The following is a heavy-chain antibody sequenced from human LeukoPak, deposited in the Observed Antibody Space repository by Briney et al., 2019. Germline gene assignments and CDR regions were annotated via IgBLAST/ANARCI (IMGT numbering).Heavy chain of an antibody. CDR1: GCTFSSYA. CDR2: FDPEDRET. CDR3: ATSKNYDYVWGSYVY. D-gene: IGHD3-16*01. V-gene: IGHV1-24*01. Sequence: ASVKVSCKASGCTFSSYAISWVRQAPGQGLEWMGGFDPEDRETIYAQKFQGRVTMTEDTSTDTAYMELSSLRSEDTAVYYCATSKNYDYVWGSYVYWGQGTLVTVSS. J-gene: IGHJ4*02.